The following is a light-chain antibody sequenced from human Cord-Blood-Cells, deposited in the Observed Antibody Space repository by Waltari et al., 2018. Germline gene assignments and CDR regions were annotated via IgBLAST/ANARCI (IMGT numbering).Light chain of an antibody. CDR1: QSVSSY. J-gene: IGKJ3*01. CDR2: DAS. CDR3: QQRSKSFT. Sequence: EIVLTQSPATLSLSPGERATLSCRASQSVSSYLAWYQQKPGQAPRLLIYDASNRATGIPARFSGSGYGTDFTLTISSREPEDFAVYYCQQRSKSFTSGPATKVDIK. V-gene: IGKV3-11*01.